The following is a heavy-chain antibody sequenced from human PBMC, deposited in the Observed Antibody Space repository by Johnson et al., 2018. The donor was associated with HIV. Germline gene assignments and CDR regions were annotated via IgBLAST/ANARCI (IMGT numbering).Heavy chain of an antibody. CDR2: ISYDGSNK. Sequence: QVQLVESGGGVVQPGRSLRLSCAVSGFTFSSYAMHWVRQAPGKGLEWVALISYDGSNKYYADSVKGRFTISRDTSKKMLYLQMNSLRVDDTAVYYCAKTGGGAALDSWGQGTMVTVSS. J-gene: IGHJ3*02. CDR1: GFTFSSYA. V-gene: IGHV3-30-3*02. D-gene: IGHD3-16*01. CDR3: AKTGGGAALDS.